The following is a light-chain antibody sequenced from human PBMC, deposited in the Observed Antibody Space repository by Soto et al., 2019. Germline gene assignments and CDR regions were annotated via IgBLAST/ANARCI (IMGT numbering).Light chain of an antibody. V-gene: IGKV3-20*01. Sequence: IGLTQSPATLSLATGERATLSCRASQSLSGYLAWYQQKPGQAPRLLIYGASNRATGIPDRFSGSGSGTDFPPTISRLAHEDFAVYYCQQYGSPGTFGQGTKVDI. J-gene: IGKJ1*01. CDR2: GAS. CDR3: QQYGSPGT. CDR1: QSLSGY.